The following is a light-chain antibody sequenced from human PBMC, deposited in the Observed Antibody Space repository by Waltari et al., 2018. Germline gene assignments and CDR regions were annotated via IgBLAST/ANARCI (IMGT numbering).Light chain of an antibody. J-gene: IGLJ3*02. Sequence: SSELTQDPAVSVALGQTTRFTCQGESLRTYYASGYQLKPGRAPVLVIFGKDKRPSGIPDRISGYSSGTTSTLTITGAQAEDEADYYCSSRNGRANEVVFAGGTKVTVL. CDR2: GKD. CDR3: SSRNGRANEVV. V-gene: IGLV3-19*01. CDR1: SLRTYY.